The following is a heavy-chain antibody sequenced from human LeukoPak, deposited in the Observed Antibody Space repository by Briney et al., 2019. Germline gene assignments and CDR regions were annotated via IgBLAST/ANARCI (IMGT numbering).Heavy chain of an antibody. CDR1: GFTFSSYW. CDR2: IKQDGSEK. D-gene: IGHD2-2*01. Sequence: GGSLRLSCAASGFTFSSYWMSWVRQAPGEGLEGVSNIKQDGSEKYYVDSVKGRFTISRDNAKNSLYLQMNSLRAEDTAVYYCARDSGLIVVVPAAMDVWGQGTTVTVSS. J-gene: IGHJ6*02. CDR3: ARDSGLIVVVPAAMDV. V-gene: IGHV3-7*01.